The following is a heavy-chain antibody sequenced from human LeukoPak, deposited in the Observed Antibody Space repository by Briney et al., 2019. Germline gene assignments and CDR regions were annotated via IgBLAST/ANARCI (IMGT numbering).Heavy chain of an antibody. CDR1: GGSIRSYY. CDR2: IYYSGST. CDR3: ARGGIAYYYMDV. Sequence: SETLSLTCTVSGGSIRSYYWSWIRQPPGKGLEWIGYIYYSGSTNYNPSLKSRVTISVDTSKNHFSLKLSSVTAADTAVYYCARGGIAYYYMDVWGKGTTVTISS. J-gene: IGHJ6*03. D-gene: IGHD5-12*01. V-gene: IGHV4-59*01.